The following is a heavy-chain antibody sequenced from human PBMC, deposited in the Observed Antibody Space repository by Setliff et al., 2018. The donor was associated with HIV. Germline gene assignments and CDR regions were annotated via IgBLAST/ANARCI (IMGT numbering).Heavy chain of an antibody. CDR2: IIPILGIA. Sequence: EASVKVSCKASGGTFSSYAISWVRQAPGQGLEWMGGIIPILGIANYAQKFQGRVTITADKSTSTAYIELSSLRSEDTAVYYCARDPLYDSSGFPSELGAFDIWGQGTMVTVSS. V-gene: IGHV1-69*10. J-gene: IGHJ3*02. D-gene: IGHD3-22*01. CDR3: ARDPLYDSSGFPSELGAFDI. CDR1: GGTFSSYA.